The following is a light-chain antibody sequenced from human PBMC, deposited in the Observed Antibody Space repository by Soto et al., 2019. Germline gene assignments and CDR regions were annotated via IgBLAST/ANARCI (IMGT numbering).Light chain of an antibody. CDR1: MRDVGAYNL. V-gene: IGLV2-14*01. CDR3: NAYTKNNSQV. CDR2: EVR. J-gene: IGLJ3*02. Sequence: QSALTQPASVSGSAGQSITISCSGTMRDVGAYNLVSWYQQHPGTAPKLIIYEVRNRPSGISSRFSGSKSANTASLTISGLQAEDEADYYCNAYTKNNSQVFGGGTKVTVL.